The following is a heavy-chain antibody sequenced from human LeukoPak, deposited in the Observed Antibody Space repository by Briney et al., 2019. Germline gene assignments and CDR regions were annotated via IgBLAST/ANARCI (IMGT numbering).Heavy chain of an antibody. CDR2: ISYDGSNK. CDR3: ARVNWNYLAVDY. D-gene: IGHD1-7*01. Sequence: GGSLRLSCAASGFTFSSYAMHCVRQAPGKGLEWVAVISYDGSNKYYADSVKGRFTISRDNSKNTLYLQMNSLRAEDTAVYYCARVNWNYLAVDYWGQGTLVTVSS. J-gene: IGHJ4*02. CDR1: GFTFSSYA. V-gene: IGHV3-30-3*01.